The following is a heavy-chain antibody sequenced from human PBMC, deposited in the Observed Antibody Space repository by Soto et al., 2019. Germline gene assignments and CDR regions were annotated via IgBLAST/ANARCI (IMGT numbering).Heavy chain of an antibody. CDR2: ISYDGSYK. CDR1: GVTFRSYG. Sequence: XGSLILSCSASGVTFRSYGMHWARQAPGRGLEWVAVISYDGSYKSYEDSVKGRFTISRDNYKNTLHLQMDSLRAEDTAVYYCAKNFIPLSPDLYFDSWGQGTLVTVSS. V-gene: IGHV3-30*18. CDR3: AKNFIPLSPDLYFDS. J-gene: IGHJ4*02. D-gene: IGHD3-16*01.